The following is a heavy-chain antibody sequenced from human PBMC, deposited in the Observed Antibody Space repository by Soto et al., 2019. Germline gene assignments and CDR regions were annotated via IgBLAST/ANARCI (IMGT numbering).Heavy chain of an antibody. CDR1: RYTFSIYY. CDR2: INPNGGAT. CDR3: ARSKMTDY. V-gene: IGHV1-46*01. J-gene: IGHJ4*02. Sequence: GASVKVSCKAIRYTFSIYYIHWVRQAPGQGLEWMGIINPNGGATSYAQKFQDRVTMTKDTSTRTVYMELSSLRSEDTAVYYCARSKMTDYWGQGTLVTVSS.